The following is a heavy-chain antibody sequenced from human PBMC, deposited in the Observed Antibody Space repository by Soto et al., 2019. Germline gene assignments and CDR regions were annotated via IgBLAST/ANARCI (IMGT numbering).Heavy chain of an antibody. CDR3: ATALGWRRTSCTLAY. D-gene: IGHD2-21*01. J-gene: IGHJ4*02. Sequence: QVQLVQSGAEVKKPGSSVKVSCKASGGTFGSYAFSWVRQAPGQGLEWMGGIIPVSGAAHYAQKFQGRVTMTADEATRTAYMELSSLSSQDTAVYYCATALGWRRTSCTLAYLEQGTRVIFSS. V-gene: IGHV1-69*01. CDR1: GGTFGSYA. CDR2: IIPVSGAA.